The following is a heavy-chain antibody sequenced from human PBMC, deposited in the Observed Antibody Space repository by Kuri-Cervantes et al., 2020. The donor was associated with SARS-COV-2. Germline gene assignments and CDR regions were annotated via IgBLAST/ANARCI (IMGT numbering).Heavy chain of an antibody. J-gene: IGHJ4*02. Sequence: LSLTCAASGFTFSGHWIHWVRQAPGKGLVWVSRINPDGSYTSNADSMKGRFTLSRDNAKNMLFLQMNSLRAEDTAVYYCVRDGDHWNFDYWGQGTLVTVSS. CDR3: VRDGDHWNFDY. CDR1: GFTFSGHW. D-gene: IGHD1-1*01. V-gene: IGHV3-74*01. CDR2: INPDGSYT.